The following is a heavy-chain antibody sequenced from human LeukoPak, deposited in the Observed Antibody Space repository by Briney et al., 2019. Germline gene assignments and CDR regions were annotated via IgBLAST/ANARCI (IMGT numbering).Heavy chain of an antibody. CDR2: IIPILGVA. V-gene: IGHV1-69*04. Sequence: ASVKVSCKASGGTFSSYAISWVRQAPGQGLEWMGRIIPILGVANYAQKFQGRVTITAGKSTSTAYMELSSLRSEDTAVYYCARESVVVITTGYFDYWGQGTLVTVSS. CDR3: ARESVVVITTGYFDY. D-gene: IGHD3-22*01. J-gene: IGHJ4*02. CDR1: GGTFSSYA.